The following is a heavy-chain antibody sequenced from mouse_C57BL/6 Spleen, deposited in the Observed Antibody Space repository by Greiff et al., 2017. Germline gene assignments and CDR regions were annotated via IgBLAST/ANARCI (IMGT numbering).Heavy chain of an antibody. V-gene: IGHV1-66*01. CDR1: GYSFTSYY. CDR3: ARGDFSNFFAY. Sequence: VQLQQSGPELVKPGASVKISCKASGYSFTSYYIHWVKQRPGQGLEWIGWIYPGSGNTKYNEKFKGKATLTADTSSSTAYMQLSSLTSEDSAVYYCARGDFSNFFAYWGQGTLVTVSA. CDR2: IYPGSGNT. J-gene: IGHJ3*01. D-gene: IGHD2-5*01.